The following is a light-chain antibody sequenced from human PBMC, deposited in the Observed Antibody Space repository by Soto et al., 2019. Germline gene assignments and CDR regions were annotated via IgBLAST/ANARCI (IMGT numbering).Light chain of an antibody. CDR3: AAWDDSLRGLE. V-gene: IGLV1-44*01. CDR2: NNS. J-gene: IGLJ2*01. Sequence: QSVLTQPPSASGTPGQMVTISCSGSSSNIGSNTVNWYQQLPGMAPTLLIYNNSQRPSGVPDRFSGSTSCTSASLAISGLQYEDEADYYCAAWDDSLRGLEFGGGTKLTVL. CDR1: SSNIGSNT.